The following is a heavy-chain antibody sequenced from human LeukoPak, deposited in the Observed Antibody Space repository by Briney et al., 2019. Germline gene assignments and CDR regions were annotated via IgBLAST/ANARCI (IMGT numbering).Heavy chain of an antibody. Sequence: GGSLRLSCAASGFTFSNYWMSWVRQAPGKGLEWVANINQDGSEKYYVDSVKGRFTISRDNAKNSLYLQMNSLRAEDTALYYCAKANQLYLYPFGSWGQGTLVTVSS. J-gene: IGHJ5*02. CDR1: GFTFSNYW. V-gene: IGHV3-7*03. CDR3: AKANQLYLYPFGS. CDR2: INQDGSEK. D-gene: IGHD2-8*01.